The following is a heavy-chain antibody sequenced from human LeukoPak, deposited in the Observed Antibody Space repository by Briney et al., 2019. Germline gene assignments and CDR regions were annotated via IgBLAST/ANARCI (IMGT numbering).Heavy chain of an antibody. Sequence: GGSLRLSCAASGFTFSSYGMHWVRQAPGKGLEWVAVIWYDGSDKYYADSVKGRFTISRDNSKNTLYLQMNSVRADDTAVYYCARRLGLSYFDYWGQGTLVTVSS. CDR3: ARRLGLSYFDY. CDR2: IWYDGSDK. V-gene: IGHV3-33*01. CDR1: GFTFSSYG. J-gene: IGHJ4*02. D-gene: IGHD3-16*02.